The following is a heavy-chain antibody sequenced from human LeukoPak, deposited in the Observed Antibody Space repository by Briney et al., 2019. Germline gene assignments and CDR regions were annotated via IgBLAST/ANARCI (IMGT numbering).Heavy chain of an antibody. J-gene: IGHJ6*02. D-gene: IGHD3-22*01. CDR1: GFTFSSYA. CDR2: ISYDGSNK. V-gene: IGHV3-30*04. Sequence: GGSLRLSCAASGFTFSSYAMHWVRQAPGKGLEWVAVISYDGSNKYYADSVKGRFTISRDNSKNTLYPQMNSLRAEDTAVYYCARDFVPTTMIVVVNPYYYYGMDVWGQGTTVTVSS. CDR3: ARDFVPTTMIVVVNPYYYYGMDV.